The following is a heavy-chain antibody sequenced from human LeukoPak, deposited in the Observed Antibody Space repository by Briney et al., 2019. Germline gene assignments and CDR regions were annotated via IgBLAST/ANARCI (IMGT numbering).Heavy chain of an antibody. CDR3: AKDVGKWESLHFFDY. CDR2: ISGGGASK. J-gene: IGHJ4*02. V-gene: IGHV3-23*01. Sequence: GGSLRLSCLTSGFTFSTNAMSWVRQAPGKGLEWISGISGGGASKYYADSVTGRFTISRDNSRNTLYLQMNSLRGDDTAVYYCAKDVGKWESLHFFDYWGQGTLVTVSS. D-gene: IGHD1-26*01. CDR1: GFTFSTNA.